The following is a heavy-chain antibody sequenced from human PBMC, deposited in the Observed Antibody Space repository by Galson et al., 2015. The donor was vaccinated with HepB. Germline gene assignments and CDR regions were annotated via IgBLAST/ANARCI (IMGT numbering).Heavy chain of an antibody. V-gene: IGHV3-21*06. CDR1: GFTFRSYT. CDR2: ISPDSNYI. J-gene: IGHJ4*02. D-gene: IGHD1-14*01. Sequence: SLRLSCAASGFTFRSYTMNWVRQAPGKGLEWVSAISPDSNYIYYADSVRGRFAISRDNARDSLYLQTESLRVEDTAVYYCARSPPSPGNNLHPFDYWGQGTLVSVSS. CDR3: ARSPPSPGNNLHPFDY.